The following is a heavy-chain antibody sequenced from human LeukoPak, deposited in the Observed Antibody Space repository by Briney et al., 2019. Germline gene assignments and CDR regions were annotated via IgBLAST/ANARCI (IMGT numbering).Heavy chain of an antibody. CDR2: IWHDGTDK. CDR3: ARETGMGIWNGLDV. D-gene: IGHD2/OR15-2a*01. V-gene: IGHV3-33*01. Sequence: GGSLGLPCAASGFNFSSFAMYWVRQAPGRGLEWVAVIWHDGTDKYYADSVKGRFNISRDNSKNTLYLQVNRLRAEDTALYFCARETGMGIWNGLDVWGQGNTVTVSS. CDR1: GFNFSSFA. J-gene: IGHJ6*02.